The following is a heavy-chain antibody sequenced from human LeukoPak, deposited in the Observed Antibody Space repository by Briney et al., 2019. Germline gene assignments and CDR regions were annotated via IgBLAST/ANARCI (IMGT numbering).Heavy chain of an antibody. V-gene: IGHV1-69*13. CDR1: GGTFSSYA. CDR3: AIAYCGGDCYTDYYYGMDV. Sequence: SVKVSCKAPGGTFSSYAISWVRQAPGQGLEWMGGIIPIFGTANYAQKFQGRVTITADESTSTAYMELSSLRSEDTAVYYCAIAYCGGDCYTDYYYGMDVWGQGTTVTVSS. CDR2: IIPIFGTA. D-gene: IGHD2-21*02. J-gene: IGHJ6*02.